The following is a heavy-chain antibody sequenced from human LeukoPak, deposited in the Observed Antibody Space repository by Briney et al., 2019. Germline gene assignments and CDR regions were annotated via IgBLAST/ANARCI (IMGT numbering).Heavy chain of an antibody. CDR3: ARDAYYYDSSGYLPNAFDI. Sequence: GASVKVSCKASGYTFTGYYMHWVRQAPGQGLEWMGWINPNSGGTNYAQKFQGWVTMTRDTSISTAYMELSRLRSDDTAVYYCARDAYYYDSSGYLPNAFDIWGQGTMVTVSS. CDR1: GYTFTGYY. D-gene: IGHD3-22*01. J-gene: IGHJ3*02. V-gene: IGHV1-2*04. CDR2: INPNSGGT.